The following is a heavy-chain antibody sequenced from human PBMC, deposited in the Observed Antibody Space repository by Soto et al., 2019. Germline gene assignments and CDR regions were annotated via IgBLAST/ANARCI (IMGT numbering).Heavy chain of an antibody. CDR1: GFIVSSNY. V-gene: IGHV3-53*01. CDR2: VYSGGGGST. Sequence: EVQLVESGGGLIQPGGSLRLSCAASGFIVSSNYMSWVRQAPGKGLEWVSVVYSGGGGSTYYADSVKGRFTISRDNSKNTVYLQMNSRRAEDTAVYYCARDEGRNAFDIWGQGTMVTVSS. CDR3: ARDEGRNAFDI. J-gene: IGHJ3*02.